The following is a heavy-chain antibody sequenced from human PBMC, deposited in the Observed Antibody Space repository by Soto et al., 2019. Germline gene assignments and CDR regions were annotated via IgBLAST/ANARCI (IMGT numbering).Heavy chain of an antibody. CDR2: IGESGTPT. V-gene: IGHV3-23*01. J-gene: IGHJ6*02. CDR3: ARYIPGVRYYGMDV. CDR1: GFTFSSYV. Sequence: PGGSLRLSCSASGFTFSSYVMKWFRQAPGKGLEWVSLIGESGTPTYYADSVKGRFTISRDNSGNTLFLEMYSLRAEDTAVYYCARYIPGVRYYGMDVWGQGTTVTVSS. D-gene: IGHD2-2*01.